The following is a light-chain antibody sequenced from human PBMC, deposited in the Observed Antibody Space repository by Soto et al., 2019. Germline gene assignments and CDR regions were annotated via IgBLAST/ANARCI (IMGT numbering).Light chain of an antibody. CDR3: SSYAGSSNV. CDR2: EVN. Sequence: QSALTQPPSASGSPGQSVAISCTGTSSDVGGYNYVSWYQQHPGKAPKLMIYEVNKRPSGVPDRFSGSKSGNTASLTVSGHQAEDEDDYYCSSYAGSSNVFGTGTKVTVL. CDR1: SSDVGGYNY. J-gene: IGLJ1*01. V-gene: IGLV2-8*01.